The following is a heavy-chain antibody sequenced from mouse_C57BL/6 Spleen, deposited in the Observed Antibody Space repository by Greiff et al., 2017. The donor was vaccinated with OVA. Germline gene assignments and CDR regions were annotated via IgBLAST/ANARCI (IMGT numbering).Heavy chain of an antibody. CDR3: ARGYYGSSPDWYFDV. J-gene: IGHJ1*03. CDR1: GFTFSSYG. Sequence: EVKLVESGGDLVKPGGSLKLSCAASGFTFSSYGMSWVRQTPDKRLEWVATISSGGSYTYYPDSVKGRFTISRDNAKNTLYLQMSSLKSEDTAMYYCARGYYGSSPDWYFDVWGTGTTVTVSS. D-gene: IGHD1-1*01. CDR2: ISSGGSYT. V-gene: IGHV5-6*01.